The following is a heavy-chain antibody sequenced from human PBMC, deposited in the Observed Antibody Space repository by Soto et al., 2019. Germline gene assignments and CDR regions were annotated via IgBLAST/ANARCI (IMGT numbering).Heavy chain of an antibody. V-gene: IGHV3-23*01. CDR1: GFTFSSYA. D-gene: IGHD4-17*01. CDR3: AKDRPYYGDYLGYFQH. CDR2: ISGSGGST. Sequence: GGSLRLSCAASGFTFSSYAMSWVRQAPGKGLEWVSAISGSGGSTYYADSVKGRFTISRDNSKNTLYLQMNSLRAEDTAVYYCAKDRPYYGDYLGYFQHWGQGTLVTVSS. J-gene: IGHJ1*01.